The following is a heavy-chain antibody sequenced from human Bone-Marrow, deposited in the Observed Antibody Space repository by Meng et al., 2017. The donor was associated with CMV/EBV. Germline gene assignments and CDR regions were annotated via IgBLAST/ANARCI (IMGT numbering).Heavy chain of an antibody. D-gene: IGHD3-3*01. J-gene: IGHJ6*02. CDR1: GSIFSSYV. CDR2: ISYDGSNK. CDR3: ATEYYNCWSGPLDYHYYGMDV. Sequence: GEFLKISCAASGSIFSSYVMHWVRQAPGKGLEWVAVISYDGSNKYYAESVKGRLTISSDNSKNTLYLQMTSLRAEDTAVYYCATEYYNCWSGPLDYHYYGMDVWGQGTTVTVSS. V-gene: IGHV3-30-3*01.